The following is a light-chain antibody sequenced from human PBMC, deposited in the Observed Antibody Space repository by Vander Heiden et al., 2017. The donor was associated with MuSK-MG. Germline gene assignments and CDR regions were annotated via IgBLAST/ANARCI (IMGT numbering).Light chain of an antibody. J-gene: IGLJ1*01. V-gene: IGLV2-14*03. Sequence: QSALTQPASVSGSPGPSITISCTGTSSDVGGYNYVSWYQQHPGKAPKLMIYDVSNRPSGVSNRFSGSKSGNTASLTISGLQAEDEADYYCSSYTSSGLYVFGTGTRVTVL. CDR1: SSDVGGYNY. CDR2: DVS. CDR3: SSYTSSGLYV.